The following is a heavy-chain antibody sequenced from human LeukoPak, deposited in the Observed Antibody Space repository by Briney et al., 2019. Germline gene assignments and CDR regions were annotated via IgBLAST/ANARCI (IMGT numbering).Heavy chain of an antibody. Sequence: GGSLRLSCAASGFTFSSYSMNGVRQAPGKGLEWVSAISGSGGSTYYADSVKGRFTISRDNSKNTLYLQMNSLRAEDTAVYYCAKGGYSGSYYYYYYYMDVWGKGTTVTVSS. V-gene: IGHV3-23*01. CDR3: AKGGYSGSYYYYYYYMDV. CDR2: ISGSGGST. J-gene: IGHJ6*03. CDR1: GFTFSSYS. D-gene: IGHD1-26*01.